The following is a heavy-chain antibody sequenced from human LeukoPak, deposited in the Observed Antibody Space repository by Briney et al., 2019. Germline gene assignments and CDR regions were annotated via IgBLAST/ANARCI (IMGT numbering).Heavy chain of an antibody. J-gene: IGHJ4*02. Sequence: GGSLRLSCAASGFTLSSYAMSWVRQAPGKGLEWVSAISGSGGSTYYADSVKGRFTISRDNSKNTLYLQMNSLRAEDTAVYYCAKTSVDTAMVTYYFDYWGQGTLVTVSS. D-gene: IGHD5-18*01. CDR3: AKTSVDTAMVTYYFDY. CDR2: ISGSGGST. CDR1: GFTLSSYA. V-gene: IGHV3-23*01.